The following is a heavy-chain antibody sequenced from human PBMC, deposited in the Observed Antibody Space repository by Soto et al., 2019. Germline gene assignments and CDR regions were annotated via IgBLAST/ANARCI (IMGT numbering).Heavy chain of an antibody. CDR2: ISGSGGGT. CDR3: AKQHNVYRSDFDC. Sequence: EAQLLESGGGLVQPGGYLRLSCVASGFTFSSFAMSWVRQAPGKGLEWVSGISGSGGGTYYADSVKGRFTVSRDNSENTVHLQMDSLRAEDTAVYYCAKQHNVYRSDFDCWGQGTLVTVSS. D-gene: IGHD2-8*01. CDR1: GFTFSSFA. V-gene: IGHV3-23*01. J-gene: IGHJ4*02.